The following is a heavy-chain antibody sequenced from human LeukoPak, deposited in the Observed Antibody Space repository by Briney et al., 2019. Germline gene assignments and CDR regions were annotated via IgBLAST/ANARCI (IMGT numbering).Heavy chain of an antibody. Sequence: PSETLSLTCTVSRGSISSLYWSWIRQPPGKGLEWIGNIYYTGGTNYNPSLKSRVTISVDTSKNQFSLKLSSVTAADTAVYYCARGRGYSYGSPLDYWGQGSLATVSS. CDR3: ARGRGYSYGSPLDY. D-gene: IGHD5-18*01. J-gene: IGHJ4*02. V-gene: IGHV4-59*11. CDR1: RGSISSLY. CDR2: IYYTGGT.